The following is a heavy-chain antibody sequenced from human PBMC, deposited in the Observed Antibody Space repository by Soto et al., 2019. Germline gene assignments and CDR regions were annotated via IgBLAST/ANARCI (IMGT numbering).Heavy chain of an antibody. CDR2: IKQDGSEN. J-gene: IGHJ4*02. CDR1: GFTFSNYW. D-gene: IGHD3-3*01. V-gene: IGHV3-7*04. CDR3: ARTPYYDFWSGYYSFDY. Sequence: GGSLRISCAASGFTFSNYWMTWVRQAPGKGLEWVAKIKQDGSENFYVDSVKGRFTISRDNAKNSLYLQMNSLRAEDTAVYYCARTPYYDFWSGYYSFDYWGQGTLVTVSS.